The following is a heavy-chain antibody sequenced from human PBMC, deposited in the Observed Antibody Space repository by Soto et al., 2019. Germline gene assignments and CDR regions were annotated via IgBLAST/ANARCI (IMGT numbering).Heavy chain of an antibody. V-gene: IGHV4-61*01. CDR2: IYYSGST. Sequence: SETLSLTCTVSGGSVSSGSYYCSWIRQPPGKGLEWIGHIYYSGSTNYNPSLKSRVTISVDTSKKQFSLKLSSVTAADTAVYYCARADTSWRQVVYWGQGTLVTVSS. CDR3: ARADTSWRQVVY. J-gene: IGHJ4*02. CDR1: GGSVSSGSYY.